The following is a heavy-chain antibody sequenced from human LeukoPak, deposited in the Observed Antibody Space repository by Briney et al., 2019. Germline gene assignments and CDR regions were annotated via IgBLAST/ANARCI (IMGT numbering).Heavy chain of an antibody. CDR2: INPNSGGT. D-gene: IGHD6-19*01. CDR3: ARDSYSSGWTTDY. J-gene: IGHJ4*02. CDR1: GYTFTGYY. V-gene: IGHV1-2*02. Sequence: ASVKVSCKASGYTFTGYYMHWVRQAPGQGLEWMGWINPNSGGTTYAQNFQGRVTMTRDTSISTAYMELSRLRSDDTSVYYCARDSYSSGWTTDYWGQGTLVTVSS.